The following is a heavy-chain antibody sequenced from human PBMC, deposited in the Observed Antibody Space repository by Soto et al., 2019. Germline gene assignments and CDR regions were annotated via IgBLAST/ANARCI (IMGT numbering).Heavy chain of an antibody. J-gene: IGHJ5*02. CDR3: GASSGYHAGPPWFHP. V-gene: IGHV4-39*01. CDR1: GASITTSYFY. D-gene: IGHD3-22*01. CDR2: IYHSGST. Sequence: PSETLSLTCAVSGASITTSYFYWSWIRQPPGKGLEWIGSIYHSGSTYYSPSLKSRLTMFLDTSKNQFSLNLSSVTAADTAIYYCGASSGYHAGPPWFHPWGQGTLVTVSS.